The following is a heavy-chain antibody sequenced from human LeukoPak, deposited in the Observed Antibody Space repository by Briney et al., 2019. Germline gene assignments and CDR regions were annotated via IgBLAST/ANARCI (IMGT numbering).Heavy chain of an antibody. CDR1: GYTFASYG. CDR3: ARGSRFLEYFDY. D-gene: IGHD3-3*01. J-gene: IGHJ4*02. V-gene: IGHV1-18*01. CDR2: ISAYNGNT. Sequence: ASVKVSCKASGYTFASYGISWVRQAPGQGLEWMGWISAYNGNTNYAQNLQGRVTMTTDTSTSTAYMELSSLRSEDTAVYYCARGSRFLEYFDYWGQGTLVTVSS.